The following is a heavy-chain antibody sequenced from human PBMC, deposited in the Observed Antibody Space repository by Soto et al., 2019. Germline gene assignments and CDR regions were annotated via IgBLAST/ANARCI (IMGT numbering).Heavy chain of an antibody. V-gene: IGHV3-13*01. J-gene: IGHJ3*01. CDR1: GFTFSSYD. CDR2: IDIAGNT. Sequence: EVQLVESGGGLVQPGGSLRLSCAASGFTFSSYDMHWVRQATGKGLEWVSAIDIAGNTYYPVSVRGRFTISRENAKNSLYLQINTLRAGDPAVYYCAREGERGSGDSVDALDVWGQGTLVTVSS. CDR3: AREGERGSGDSVDALDV. D-gene: IGHD3-10*01.